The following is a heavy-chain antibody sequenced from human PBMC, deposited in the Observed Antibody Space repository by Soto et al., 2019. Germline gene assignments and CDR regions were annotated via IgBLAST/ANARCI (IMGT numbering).Heavy chain of an antibody. D-gene: IGHD2-15*01. CDR3: ATDARLGYCSGGSCNKNDISYYYYGMDV. V-gene: IGHV4-59*01. CDR2: IYYSGST. CDR1: GGSISSYY. Sequence: SETLSLTCTVSGGSISSYYWSWIRQPPGKGLEWIGYIYYSGSTNYNPSLKSRVTISVDTSKNQFSLKLSSVTAADTAVYYCATDARLGYCSGGSCNKNDISYYYYGMDVWGQGTTVTVSS. J-gene: IGHJ6*02.